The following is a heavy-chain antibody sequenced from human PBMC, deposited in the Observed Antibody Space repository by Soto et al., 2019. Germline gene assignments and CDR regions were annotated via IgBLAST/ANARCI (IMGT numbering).Heavy chain of an antibody. CDR1: GGSISSNY. V-gene: IGHV4-59*01. CDR2: VYNSGST. J-gene: IGHJ4*02. D-gene: IGHD6-13*01. Sequence: NPSETLSLTCTVSGGSISSNYWTWIRQPPGKGLEWIGYVYNSGSTNYNPSLKSRVTISEGTSKSQFSLKVNSMTAADTAVYYCARYRREAVAGYTLDNWGQGMLVTVSS. CDR3: ARYRREAVAGYTLDN.